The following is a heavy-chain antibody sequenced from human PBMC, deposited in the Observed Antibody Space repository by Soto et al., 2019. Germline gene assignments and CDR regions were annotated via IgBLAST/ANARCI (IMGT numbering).Heavy chain of an antibody. CDR3: TRANWYSEY. J-gene: IGHJ4*02. Sequence: EQLQESGPGLVKPSETLSLTCTVSGGSITNHYWSWLRQPPGKGLEWIGYIYYNGNTNYNPSLKSRVTMSVDTSRNQISLKLTTVTTADTAVYYCTRANWYSEYWGQGTLVTVSS. V-gene: IGHV4-59*11. D-gene: IGHD7-27*01. CDR2: IYYNGNT. CDR1: GGSITNHY.